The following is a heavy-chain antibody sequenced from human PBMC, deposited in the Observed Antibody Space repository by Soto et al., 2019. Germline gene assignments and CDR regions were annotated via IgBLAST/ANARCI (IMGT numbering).Heavy chain of an antibody. CDR1: GGTFSSYA. J-gene: IGHJ4*02. CDR2: ILTIFGTA. V-gene: IGHV1-69*12. CDR3: ARGSRYCSGGSCYSD. Sequence: QVQLVQSGAEVKKPGSSVKVSCKASGGTFSSYAISWVRQAPGQGLEWMGGILTIFGTANYAQKFQGRVTSYADEVTSSAYMELSSLRSEDTDVYYCARGSRYCSGGSCYSDWGQGTLVTVSS. D-gene: IGHD2-15*01.